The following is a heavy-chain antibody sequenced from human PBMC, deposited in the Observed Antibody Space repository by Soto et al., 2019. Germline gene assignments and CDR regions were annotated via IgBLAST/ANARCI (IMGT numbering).Heavy chain of an antibody. CDR2: IFHSGNT. CDR1: GGSIINYY. Sequence: TLSLTCTVFGGSIINYYWSWIRQPPGKGLEWIGNIFHSGNTNYNPSLKSRVTILVDTSKNQLSLKLTSVTAADTAVYYCAKEGLFDFGGWFDPWGQGNLVTV. J-gene: IGHJ5*02. V-gene: IGHV4-59*12. CDR3: AKEGLFDFGGWFDP. D-gene: IGHD3-16*01.